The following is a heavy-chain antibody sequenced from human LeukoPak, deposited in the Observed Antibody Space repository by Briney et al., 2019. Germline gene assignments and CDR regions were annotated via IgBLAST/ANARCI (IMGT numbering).Heavy chain of an antibody. V-gene: IGHV4-34*01. D-gene: IGHD3-16*01. CDR3: ARALRLGEFPPDYYYGMTS. Sequence: SETLSLTCAVYGGSFSGYYWSWIRQPPGKGLEWIGEINHSGSTNYNPSLKSRVTISVDTSKNQFSLKLSSVTAADTAVYYCARALRLGEFPPDYYYGMTSGAKGPRSPSPQ. J-gene: IGHJ6*04. CDR1: GGSFSGYY. CDR2: INHSGST.